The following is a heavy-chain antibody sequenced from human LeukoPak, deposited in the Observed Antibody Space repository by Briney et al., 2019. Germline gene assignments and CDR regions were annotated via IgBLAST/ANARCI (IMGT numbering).Heavy chain of an antibody. CDR1: GFTFSAYS. J-gene: IGHJ4*02. CDR3: AKDLSTVTTGPFDY. D-gene: IGHD4-11*01. CDR2: ISFSGTYI. V-gene: IGHV3-21*01. Sequence: PGGSLRLSCAASGFTFSAYSLNWVRQAPGKGLEWISSISFSGTYIYYADSVKGRITISRDNSKNTLYLQMNSLRAEDTAVYYCAKDLSTVTTGPFDYWGQGTLVTVSS.